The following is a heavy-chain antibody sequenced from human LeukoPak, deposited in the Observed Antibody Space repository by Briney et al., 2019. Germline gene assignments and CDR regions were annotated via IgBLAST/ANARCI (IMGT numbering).Heavy chain of an antibody. CDR1: GGSFSGYY. J-gene: IGHJ6*03. D-gene: IGHD6-13*01. V-gene: IGHV4-34*01. Sequence: SETLSLTCAVYGGSFSGYYWTWIRQAPGKGLEWVGEITHSGSTNYNPSLKSRVTMSVDTSKNQFSLKLSSVTAADTAVYYCVRDRKQQLLSYYYYYMDVWGKGTTVTISS. CDR2: ITHSGST. CDR3: VRDRKQQLLSYYYYYMDV.